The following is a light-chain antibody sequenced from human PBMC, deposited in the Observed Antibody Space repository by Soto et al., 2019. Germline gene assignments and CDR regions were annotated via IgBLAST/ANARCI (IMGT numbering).Light chain of an antibody. CDR2: AAS. Sequence: DIEMTQSPASVSASVGDRVTITCRASQGISSWLAWYQQKPGKAPKLLIYAASSWPSGLPSRFSGSGSGTDFTLTISRLQHEVFATYYCQQANSFPWTFGEGTKVEIK. J-gene: IGKJ1*01. V-gene: IGKV1D-12*01. CDR3: QQANSFPWT. CDR1: QGISSW.